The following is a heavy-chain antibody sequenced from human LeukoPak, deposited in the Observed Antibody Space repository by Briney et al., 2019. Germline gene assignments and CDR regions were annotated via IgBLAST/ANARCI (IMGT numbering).Heavy chain of an antibody. V-gene: IGHV1-69*04. CDR1: GYTFTSYA. D-gene: IGHD3-10*01. J-gene: IGHJ4*02. CDR3: ARESEHITMVRGVMIN. CDR2: IIPILGIA. Sequence: ASVKVSCKASGYTFTSYAISWVRQAPGQGLEWMGRIIPILGIANYAQKFQGRVTITADKSTSTAYMELSSLRSEDTAVYYCARESEHITMVRGVMINWGQGTLVTVSS.